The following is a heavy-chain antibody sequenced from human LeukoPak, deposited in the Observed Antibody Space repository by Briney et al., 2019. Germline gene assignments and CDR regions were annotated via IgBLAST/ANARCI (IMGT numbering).Heavy chain of an antibody. CDR2: IYPGDSDT. CDR1: GYSFTSYW. CDR3: ARQDCSSTSCYFGAFDI. D-gene: IGHD2-2*01. J-gene: IGHJ3*02. Sequence: PGESLKISCKGSGYSFTSYWIGWVRQMPGKGLEWMGIIYPGDSDTRYSPSFQGQVTISADKSISTAYLQWSSLKASDTAMYYCARQDCSSTSCYFGAFDIWGQGTMVTVSS. V-gene: IGHV5-51*01.